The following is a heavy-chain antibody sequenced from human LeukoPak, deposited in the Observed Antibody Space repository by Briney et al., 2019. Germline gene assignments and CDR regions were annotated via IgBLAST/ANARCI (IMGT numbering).Heavy chain of an antibody. V-gene: IGHV3-30*18. Sequence: GGSLRLSCAASGFTFSSYGMHWVRQAPGKGLEWVAVISYDGSNKYYADSVKGRFTISRDNSKNTLYLQMNSLRAEDTAVYYCAKGWIQLWFDIDYWGQGTLVTVSS. J-gene: IGHJ4*02. D-gene: IGHD5-18*01. CDR2: ISYDGSNK. CDR1: GFTFSSYG. CDR3: AKGWIQLWFDIDY.